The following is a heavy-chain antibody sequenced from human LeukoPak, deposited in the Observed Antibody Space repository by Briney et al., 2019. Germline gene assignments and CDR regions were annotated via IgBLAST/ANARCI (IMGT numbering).Heavy chain of an antibody. J-gene: IGHJ4*02. CDR1: GYSISSGYY. Sequence: SETLSPTCAVSGYSISSGYYWGWIRQPPRTGLEWIGSIYHSGSTYYNPSLKSRVTISVDTSKNQFSLKLSSVTAADTAVYYCARMVYAMNFIDYWGQGTLVTVSS. CDR3: ARMVYAMNFIDY. V-gene: IGHV4-38-2*01. CDR2: IYHSGST. D-gene: IGHD2-8*01.